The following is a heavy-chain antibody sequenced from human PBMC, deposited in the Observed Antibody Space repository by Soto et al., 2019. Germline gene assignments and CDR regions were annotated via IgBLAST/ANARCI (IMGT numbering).Heavy chain of an antibody. CDR1: GGSISSSSYY. CDR3: SAYYDSSGYPFDY. V-gene: IGHV4-39*01. Sequence: SETLSLTCTVSGGSISSSSYYWGWIRQPPGKGLEWIGSIYYSGSTYYNPSLKSRVAISVDTSKNQFSLKLSSVTAADTAVYYCSAYYDSSGYPFDYWGQGTLVTVSS. J-gene: IGHJ4*02. CDR2: IYYSGST. D-gene: IGHD3-22*01.